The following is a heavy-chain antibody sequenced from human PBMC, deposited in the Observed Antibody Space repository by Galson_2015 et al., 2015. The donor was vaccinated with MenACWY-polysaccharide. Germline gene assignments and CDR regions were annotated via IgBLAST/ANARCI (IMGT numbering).Heavy chain of an antibody. Sequence: SVKVSCKASGYTFTDYYIHWVRQAPGQGLEWMGRINPNSGGTNFAQKFQDRVTMTRDTSLSTAYMELSRLRSDDTALYYCARGGSAYDYDYWGQGTLVTVSS. J-gene: IGHJ4*02. D-gene: IGHD3-22*01. CDR1: GYTFTDYY. CDR2: INPNSGGT. CDR3: ARGGSAYDYDY. V-gene: IGHV1-2*06.